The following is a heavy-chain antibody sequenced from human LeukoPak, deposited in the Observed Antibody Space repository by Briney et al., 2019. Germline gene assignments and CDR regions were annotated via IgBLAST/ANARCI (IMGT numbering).Heavy chain of an antibody. V-gene: IGHV4-59*12. CDR3: ARAYSRGTTGYDY. CDR1: GGSISSYY. CDR2: IYYSGST. Sequence: TSETLSLTCTVSGGSISSYYWSWIRQPPGKGLEWIGYIYYSGSTNYNPSLKSRVTISADTSKTPFSLRLSSVTAADTAVYYCARAYSRGTTGYDYWGQGTLVTVSS. D-gene: IGHD4-11*01. J-gene: IGHJ4*02.